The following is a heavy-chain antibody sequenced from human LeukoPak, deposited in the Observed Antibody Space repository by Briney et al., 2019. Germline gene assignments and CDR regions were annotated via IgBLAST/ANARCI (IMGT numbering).Heavy chain of an antibody. CDR2: IIPILGIA. CDR3: AREYCSGGSCSDY. J-gene: IGHJ4*02. CDR1: GGTFSSYA. Sequence: SVKVSCKASGGTFSSYAISWVRQAPGQGLEWMGRIIPILGIANYAQKFQGRVTITADKSTSTAYMELSSLRSEDTAVYYCAREYCSGGSCSDYWGQGTLVTVSS. D-gene: IGHD2-15*01. V-gene: IGHV1-69*04.